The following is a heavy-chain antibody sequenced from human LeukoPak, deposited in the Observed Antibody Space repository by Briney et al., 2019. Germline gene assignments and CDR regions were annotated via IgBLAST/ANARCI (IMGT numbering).Heavy chain of an antibody. CDR2: ITGSSDST. CDR3: AKRGPAGAGKSPDYFEY. D-gene: IGHD6-19*01. J-gene: IGHJ4*02. V-gene: IGHV3-23*01. CDR1: GFTFSSYV. Sequence: GGSLRLSCAASGFTFSSYVMSWVRQAPGKGLEWVSAITGSSDSTYYADSVKGRFTISRDNSKNTLYLQMNSLRAEDTAVYYCAKRGPAGAGKSPDYFEYWGQGTLVTVSS.